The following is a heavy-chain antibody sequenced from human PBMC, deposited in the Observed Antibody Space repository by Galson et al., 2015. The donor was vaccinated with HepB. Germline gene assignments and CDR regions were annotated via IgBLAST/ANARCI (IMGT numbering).Heavy chain of an antibody. J-gene: IGHJ4*02. Sequence: SLRLSCAASGFMFSSYGMHWVRQAPGKGLEWVAVIWYDGSNQRYADSGKGRFTISRSNSKNTLYLQMNSLRAEDTADYYCARDSEWGDWGQGTLVTVSS. CDR2: IWYDGSNQ. CDR1: GFMFSSYG. CDR3: ARDSEWGD. V-gene: IGHV3-33*08. D-gene: IGHD3-3*01.